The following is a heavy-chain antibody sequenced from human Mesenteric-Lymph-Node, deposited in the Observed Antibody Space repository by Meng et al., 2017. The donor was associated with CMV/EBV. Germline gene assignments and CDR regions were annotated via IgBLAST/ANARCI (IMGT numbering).Heavy chain of an antibody. J-gene: IGHJ4*02. CDR3: ARDAQAIGTYATLDY. V-gene: IGHV3-48*04. CDR1: GFTFGSHN. D-gene: IGHD1-26*01. CDR2: ISSDTI. Sequence: GESLKISCTASGFTFGSHNMNWVRQAPGKGLEWISYISSDTISYADSVKGRFTISRDNAKNSLYLQMTSLRAEDTAVYYCARDAQAIGTYATLDYWGQGALVTVSS.